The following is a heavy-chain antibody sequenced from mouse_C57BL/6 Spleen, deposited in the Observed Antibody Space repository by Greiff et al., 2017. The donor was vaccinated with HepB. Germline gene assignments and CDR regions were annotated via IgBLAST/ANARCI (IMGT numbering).Heavy chain of an antibody. CDR1: GFTFSDYY. D-gene: IGHD1-1*01. CDR3: ARLNYYGSRSWFAY. V-gene: IGHV5-12*01. J-gene: IGHJ3*01. CDR2: ISNGGGST. Sequence: EVKLVESGGGLVQPGGSLKLSCAASGFTFSDYYMYWVRQTPEKRLEWVAYISNGGGSTYYPDTVKGRFTISRDNAKNTLYLQMSRLKSEDTAMYYCARLNYYGSRSWFAYWGQGTLVTVSA.